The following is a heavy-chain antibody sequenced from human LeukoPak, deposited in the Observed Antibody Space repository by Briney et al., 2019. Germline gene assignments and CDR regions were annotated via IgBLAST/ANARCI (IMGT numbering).Heavy chain of an antibody. CDR2: IHYSGRT. Sequence: SETLSLTCTVSGGSISSGGYYWSWIRQHPGKGLECIGYIHYSGRTYYNPSLKSQVTISVDTSKNQFSLELSSVTAADTAVYYCARSNSGSNFDYWGQGTLVTVSS. D-gene: IGHD5-12*01. V-gene: IGHV4-31*01. CDR3: ARSNSGSNFDY. CDR1: GGSISSGGYY. J-gene: IGHJ4*02.